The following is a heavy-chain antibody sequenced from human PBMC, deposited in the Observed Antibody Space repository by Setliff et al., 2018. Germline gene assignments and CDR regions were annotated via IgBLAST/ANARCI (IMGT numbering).Heavy chain of an antibody. CDR1: GDSLSGDNYF. D-gene: IGHD3-10*01. V-gene: IGHV4-30-4*02. CDR2: IYYTGKT. Sequence: SSETLSLTCTVSGDSLSGDNYFWSWIRHLPGKGLQWLGHIYYTGKTYYNPSLKSRLEMSVDTSKREFALRLSSVTAADTAVYYCARTSTYVLGSGSYWDRWFDPWSQGTQVTVSS. CDR3: ARTSTYVLGSGSYWDRWFDP. J-gene: IGHJ5*02.